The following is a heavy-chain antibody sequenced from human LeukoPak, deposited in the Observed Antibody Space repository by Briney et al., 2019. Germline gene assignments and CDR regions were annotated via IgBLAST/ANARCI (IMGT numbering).Heavy chain of an antibody. D-gene: IGHD3-10*01. J-gene: IGHJ4*02. CDR2: IIPILGIA. Sequence: GASVKVSCKASGGTFSSYAISWVRQAPGQGLEWMGRIIPILGIANHAQKFQGRVTITADKSTSTAYMELSSLRSEDTAVYYCATPGMVRGVITYYFDYWGQGTLVTVSS. CDR1: GGTFSSYA. V-gene: IGHV1-69*04. CDR3: ATPGMVRGVITYYFDY.